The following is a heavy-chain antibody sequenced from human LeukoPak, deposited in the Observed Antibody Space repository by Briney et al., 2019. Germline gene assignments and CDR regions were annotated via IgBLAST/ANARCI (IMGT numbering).Heavy chain of an antibody. CDR2: TYYRSKWYN. V-gene: IGHV6-1*01. CDR3: ARSQGSSGDNWFDP. CDR1: GDSVSSNSAA. J-gene: IGHJ5*02. D-gene: IGHD6-6*01. Sequence: SQTLTLTCAISGDSVSSNSAAWNWIRQSPSRGLEWLGRTYYRSKWYNDYAISVKSRITINRDTSKNQFSLQLNSVTPDDTAVYYCARSQGSSGDNWFDPWGQGTLVTLSS.